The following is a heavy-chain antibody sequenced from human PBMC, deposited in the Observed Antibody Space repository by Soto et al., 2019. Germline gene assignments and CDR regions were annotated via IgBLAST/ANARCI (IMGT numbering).Heavy chain of an antibody. D-gene: IGHD6-13*01. J-gene: IGHJ5*02. Sequence: GESLKISCKGSGYSLTSYWIGWVRQMPGKGLEWMGIIYPGDSDPRYSPSFQGQVTISADQSISTAHLKWSTLKASDTAMYYCARLGSSSFHWFDPWGQGTLVTVSS. V-gene: IGHV5-51*01. CDR1: GYSLTSYW. CDR2: IYPGDSDP. CDR3: ARLGSSSFHWFDP.